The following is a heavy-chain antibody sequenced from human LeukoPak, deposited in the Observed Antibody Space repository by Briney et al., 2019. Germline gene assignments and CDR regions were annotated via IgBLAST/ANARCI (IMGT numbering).Heavy chain of an antibody. Sequence: GESLKISCKGSGYSFTSYWIGWVRQMPGKGLEWMGIIYPGDSDTRYSPSFQGQVTISADKSISTAYLQWSSLKASDTAMYYCARLIRIAVAGTEWYCFDYWGQGTLVTVSS. CDR1: GYSFTSYW. V-gene: IGHV5-51*01. CDR2: IYPGDSDT. D-gene: IGHD6-19*01. J-gene: IGHJ4*02. CDR3: ARLIRIAVAGTEWYCFDY.